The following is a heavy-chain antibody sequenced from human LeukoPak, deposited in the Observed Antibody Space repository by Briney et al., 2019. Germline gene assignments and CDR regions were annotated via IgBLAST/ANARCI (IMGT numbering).Heavy chain of an antibody. J-gene: IGHJ6*02. D-gene: IGHD3-22*01. CDR2: IGGSGAST. CDR1: GVTFRTYA. V-gene: IGHV3-23*01. CDR3: AKDLSSAITSALVLDV. Sequence: GGSLRLSCAASGVTFRTYAMSWVRQAPGKGLEWVAGIGGSGASTFYADSVKGRFTISRDNVKNALYLQMNSLRPEDTALYYCAKDLSSAITSALVLDVWGQGTTVIVSS.